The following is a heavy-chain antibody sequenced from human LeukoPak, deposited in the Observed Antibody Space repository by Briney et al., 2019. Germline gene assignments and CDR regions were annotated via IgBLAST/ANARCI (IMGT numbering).Heavy chain of an antibody. J-gene: IGHJ4*02. D-gene: IGHD2-2*01. CDR1: GFTFSSYD. CDR3: ARKYCSTTSCLFDN. Sequence: GGSLRLSCAASGFTFSSYDMNWVRQALGKGLQWASDISSSGTTIYYADSVKGRFTISRDNAKNSLYLQMNSLRAEDTAVYYCARKYCSTTSCLFDNWGQGTLVTVSS. V-gene: IGHV3-48*03. CDR2: ISSSGTTI.